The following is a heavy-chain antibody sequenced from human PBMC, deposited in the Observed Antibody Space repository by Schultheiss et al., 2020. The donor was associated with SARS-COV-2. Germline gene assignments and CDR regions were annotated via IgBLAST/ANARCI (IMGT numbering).Heavy chain of an antibody. Sequence: GGSLRLSCAASGFTFSRYGMHWVRQAPGKGLEWVAVIWYDGTNKYYADSVKGRFTISRDNSKNTLYLQMNSLRAEDTAVYYCARDQGAGQWLAGDFWGQGTLVTVSS. CDR2: IWYDGTNK. D-gene: IGHD6-19*01. CDR1: GFTFSRYG. CDR3: ARDQGAGQWLAGDF. V-gene: IGHV3-33*01. J-gene: IGHJ4*02.